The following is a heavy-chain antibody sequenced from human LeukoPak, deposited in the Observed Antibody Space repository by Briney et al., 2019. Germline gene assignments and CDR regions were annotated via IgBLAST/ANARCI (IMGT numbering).Heavy chain of an antibody. D-gene: IGHD6-6*01. CDR1: GFTFSSYS. Sequence: GGSLRLSCAASGFTFSSYSMNWVRQAQGKGLEWVSSISSSSSYIYYADSVKGRFTISRDNAKNSLYLQMNSLRAEDTAVYYCARGYSSSSGVDYWGQGTLVTVSS. J-gene: IGHJ4*02. CDR3: ARGYSSSSGVDY. V-gene: IGHV3-21*01. CDR2: ISSSSSYI.